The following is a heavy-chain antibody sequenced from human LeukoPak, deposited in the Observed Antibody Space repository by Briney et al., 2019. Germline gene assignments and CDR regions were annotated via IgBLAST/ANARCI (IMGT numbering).Heavy chain of an antibody. CDR1: GYSFTSYW. J-gene: IGHJ4*02. CDR3: ARLVGTVVTFDY. Sequence: GSLKNSCKGSGYSFTSYWIGWGRQMPGKGLEWVGIIYPGDSDTRYSPSFQGQITISADKSISTAYLQWSSLKASDTAMYYCARLVGTVVTFDYWGQGTLVTVSS. V-gene: IGHV5-51*01. D-gene: IGHD4-23*01. CDR2: IYPGDSDT.